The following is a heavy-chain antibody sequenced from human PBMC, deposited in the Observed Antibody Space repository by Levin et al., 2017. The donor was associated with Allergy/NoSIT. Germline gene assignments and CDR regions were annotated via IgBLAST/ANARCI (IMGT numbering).Heavy chain of an antibody. D-gene: IGHD4-17*01. CDR3: VKEMTTVIPVFDY. CDR2: ITNSGRT. Sequence: RAGGSLRLSCAACGFTFSKYAMSWVRQAPGKGLEWVSAITNSGRTYYADSVKGRFTVSRDNSKNMLYLQMNSLRADDTAVYYCVKEMTTVIPVFDYWGQGTLVTVST. J-gene: IGHJ4*02. CDR1: GFTFSKYA. V-gene: IGHV3-23*01.